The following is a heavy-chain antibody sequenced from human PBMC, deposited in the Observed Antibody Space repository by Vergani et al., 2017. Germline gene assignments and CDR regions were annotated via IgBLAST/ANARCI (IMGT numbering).Heavy chain of an antibody. J-gene: IGHJ6*03. Sequence: QVQLQESGPGVVKPSQTLSLTFAVPGGSISSGDHCWTWIRQRPGKGLEWIAYIFYSGTTYDNPPLRSRLTISVDTSQNQFSLKLRSVTAADTAVYYCARVDTQVPATSHFYYMDVWGKGTTVVVS. CDR1: GGSISSGDHC. CDR3: ARVDTQVPATSHFYYMDV. D-gene: IGHD6-25*01. V-gene: IGHV4-31*11. CDR2: IFYSGTT.